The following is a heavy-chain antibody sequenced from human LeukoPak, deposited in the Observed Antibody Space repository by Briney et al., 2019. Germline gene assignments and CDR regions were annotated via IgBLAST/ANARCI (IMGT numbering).Heavy chain of an antibody. Sequence: GGSLRLSCAASGFPFSTYAMAWVRQTPGRGLEWVSAITGSGGTTYYADSVKGRFTFSRDNSKNTLSLQMNSLKAEDTAVYYCAKRDSSGGYYFDSWGQGTQVTVSS. J-gene: IGHJ4*02. V-gene: IGHV3-23*01. D-gene: IGHD6-19*01. CDR2: ITGSGGTT. CDR1: GFPFSTYA. CDR3: AKRDSSGGYYFDS.